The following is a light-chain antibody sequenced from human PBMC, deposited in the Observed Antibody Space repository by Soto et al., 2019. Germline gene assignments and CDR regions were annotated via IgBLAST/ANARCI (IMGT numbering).Light chain of an antibody. J-gene: IGKJ2*02. V-gene: IGKV2-28*01. CDR1: QSLLHSNGYNY. CDR2: LGS. Sequence: DIVMTQSPLSLPVTPGEPASISCRSSQSLLHSNGYNYLDWYLQKPGQSPQLLIYLGSDRAXGVXXXXXXXXXXXXXTXKISRVEAEDFGVYYCMQALETPRTFGQGTKLDIK. CDR3: MQALETPRT.